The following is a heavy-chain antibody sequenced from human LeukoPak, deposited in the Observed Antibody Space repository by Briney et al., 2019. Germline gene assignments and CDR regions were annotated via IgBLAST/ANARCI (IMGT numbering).Heavy chain of an antibody. CDR2: IYPGDSDP. CDR1: GYTFTTYW. J-gene: IGHJ4*02. D-gene: IGHD6-13*01. Sequence: GGSLKTSCKGSGYTFTTYWIGWVRQMPGKGLEWMGIIYPGDSDPRYSPSFQGQVTISADTSISTAYLQWSSLKASDSAMYYCVRHGLGSSWFGFDYWGQGTLVTVSS. V-gene: IGHV5-51*01. CDR3: VRHGLGSSWFGFDY.